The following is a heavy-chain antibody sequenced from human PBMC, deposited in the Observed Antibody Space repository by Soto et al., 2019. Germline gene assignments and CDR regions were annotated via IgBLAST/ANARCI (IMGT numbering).Heavy chain of an antibody. CDR1: GFTFSNSA. CDR2: ISGSGGST. D-gene: IGHD6-19*01. J-gene: IGHJ4*02. Sequence: EVQLMESGGGLVQPGGSLRLSCAASGFTFSNSAVSWDRQAPGKGLEWVSVISGSGGSTHYIDSVKGRFTISRDNSRNTLYLQMNSLRVEDTAVYYCARVVAGYWGQGTLVTVSS. V-gene: IGHV3-23*01. CDR3: ARVVAGY.